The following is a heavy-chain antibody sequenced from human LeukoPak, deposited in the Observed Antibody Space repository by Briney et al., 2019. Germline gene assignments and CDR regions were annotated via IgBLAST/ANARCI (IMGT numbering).Heavy chain of an antibody. D-gene: IGHD2-15*01. Sequence: GGSLRLSCAASGFTFSSSAMHWVRQAPGKGLEWVAAISYDGSNKCYADSVKGRFTFSRDNSKNTIYLQMNSLRAEDTAVYYCVRDNPRCCGVVPANIDDYWGQGTLVTVSS. V-gene: IGHV3-30-3*01. CDR1: GFTFSSSA. CDR2: ISYDGSNK. J-gene: IGHJ4*02. CDR3: VRDNPRCCGVVPANIDDY.